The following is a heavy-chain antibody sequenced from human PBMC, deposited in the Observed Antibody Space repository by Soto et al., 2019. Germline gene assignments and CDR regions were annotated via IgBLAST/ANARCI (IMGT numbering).Heavy chain of an antibody. D-gene: IGHD6-13*01. CDR1: EFTSSSYT. CDR2: IISSSSTI. Sequence: EVQLVESGGGLVQPGGSLRLPGAASEFTSSSYTMNWVGRAPGKGLEWVSYIISSSSTIYYADSVKGRFTISRDNAKNSLYLQMNSLRDEDTAVYYCARTLAAAAYYYYYGMDVWGQGTTVTVSS. J-gene: IGHJ6*02. CDR3: ARTLAAAAYYYYYGMDV. V-gene: IGHV3-48*02.